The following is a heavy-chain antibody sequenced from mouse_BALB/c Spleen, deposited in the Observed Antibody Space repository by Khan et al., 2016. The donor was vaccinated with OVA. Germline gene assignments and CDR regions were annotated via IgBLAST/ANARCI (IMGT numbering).Heavy chain of an antibody. V-gene: IGHV9-3-1*01. CDR2: INTYTGEP. Sequence: QIQLVQSGPELKKPGETVKISCKASGYTFTNYGMNWVKQAPGKGLKWMGWINTYTGEPTYADDFKGRFAFSLETSASTASLQINNLKSEDTSTYFCARMKPYWYFDVWRAGTTVTVSS. CDR1: GYTFTNYG. J-gene: IGHJ1*01. CDR3: ARMKPYWYFDV.